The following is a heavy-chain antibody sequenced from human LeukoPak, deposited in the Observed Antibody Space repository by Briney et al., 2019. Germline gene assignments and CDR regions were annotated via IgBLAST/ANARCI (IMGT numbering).Heavy chain of an antibody. Sequence: SETLSLTCTVSGHSVSSRYYWGWIRQPPGKGLEWIGSIYHSGSTYYNPSLKSRVTISVDTSKNRFSLKLSSVTAADTAVYYCARVDVLLWFGELYPRNYWFDPWGQGTLVTVSS. J-gene: IGHJ5*02. CDR3: ARVDVLLWFGELYPRNYWFDP. D-gene: IGHD3-10*01. CDR1: GHSVSSRYY. V-gene: IGHV4-38-2*02. CDR2: IYHSGST.